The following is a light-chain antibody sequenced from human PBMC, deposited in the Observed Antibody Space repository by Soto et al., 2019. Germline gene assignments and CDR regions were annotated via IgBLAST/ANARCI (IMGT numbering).Light chain of an antibody. CDR2: AET. CDR3: QQSYDSPLT. CDR1: RTIGSY. J-gene: IGKJ3*01. Sequence: DIHMPQSPYSLYASVGDRVTITCRASRTIGSYLNWYQQKPGTAPKLLIYAETNLQSGVPSSFSGRRSGAHFTLTIDSRQPADFATCYFQQSYDSPLTFGPGNKV. V-gene: IGKV1-39*01.